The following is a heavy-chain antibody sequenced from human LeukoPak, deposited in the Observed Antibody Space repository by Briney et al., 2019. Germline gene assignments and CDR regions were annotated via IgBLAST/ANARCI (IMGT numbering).Heavy chain of an antibody. CDR1: GYTFTSYY. J-gene: IGHJ6*02. CDR3: ARDLVGIAAAGSQTYYYYYGMDV. V-gene: IGHV1-46*01. D-gene: IGHD6-13*01. CDR2: INPSGGST. Sequence: ASVKVSCKASGYTFTSYYMHWVRQAPGQGLEWMGIINPSGGSTSYAQKFQGRVTMTRDTSTSTVYMELSSLRSEDTAAYYCARDLVGIAAAGSQTYYYYYGMDVWGQGTTVTVSS.